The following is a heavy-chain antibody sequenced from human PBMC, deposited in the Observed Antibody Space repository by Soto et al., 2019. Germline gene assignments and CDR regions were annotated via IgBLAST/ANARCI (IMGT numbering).Heavy chain of an antibody. D-gene: IGHD2-21*01. CDR1: GFTFSSYG. CDR2: ISYDGSNK. J-gene: IGHJ4*02. Sequence: PGGSLRLSCAASGFTFSSYGMHWVRQAPGKGLEWVAVISYDGSNKYYADSVKGRFTISRDNSKNTLYLQMNSLRAEDTAVYYCAKDRCIRGGDCYVDYWGQGTLVTVSS. CDR3: AKDRCIRGGDCYVDY. V-gene: IGHV3-30*18.